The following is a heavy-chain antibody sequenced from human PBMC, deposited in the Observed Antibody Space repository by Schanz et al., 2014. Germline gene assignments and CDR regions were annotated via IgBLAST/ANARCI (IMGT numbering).Heavy chain of an antibody. J-gene: IGHJ3*02. CDR1: GFTFSSYA. Sequence: EMQLLESGGGLVQPGGSLRLSCAASGFTFSSYAMSWVRQAPGKGLEWVSYIRSSSTPIYYADSVKGRFTISRDNAKNSLFLQMNSLRAEDTAVYYCAKGRFGELSAFDIWGQGTMVTVSS. D-gene: IGHD3-10*01. CDR2: IRSSSTPI. V-gene: IGHV3-48*04. CDR3: AKGRFGELSAFDI.